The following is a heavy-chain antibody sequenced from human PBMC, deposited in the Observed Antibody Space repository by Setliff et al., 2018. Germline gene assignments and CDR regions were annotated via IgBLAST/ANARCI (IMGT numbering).Heavy chain of an antibody. Sequence: PSETLSLTCTVSGDSISDASIMAWIRQPPGKGLEFIGYVFYNGAAKYHPSLKSRVTMSVDTSKTQFSLKLNSMTTADTAVYYCARGGTYRYFDYWGQGALVTVSS. CDR3: ARGGTYRYFDY. CDR2: VFYNGAA. V-gene: IGHV4-59*01. J-gene: IGHJ4*02. CDR1: GDSISDAS.